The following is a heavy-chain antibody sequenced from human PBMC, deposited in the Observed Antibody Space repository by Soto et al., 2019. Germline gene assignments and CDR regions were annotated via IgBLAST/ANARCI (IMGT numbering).Heavy chain of an antibody. CDR3: ARDRLGYCSGGSCYGPDY. J-gene: IGHJ4*02. CDR1: GYTFTSYA. D-gene: IGHD2-15*01. V-gene: IGHV1-3*01. Sequence: ASVKVSCKASGYTFTSYAMHWVRQAPGQRPEWMGWINAGNGNTKYSQKFQGRVTITRDTSASTAYMELSSLRSEDTAVYYCARDRLGYCSGGSCYGPDYWGQGTLVTVSS. CDR2: INAGNGNT.